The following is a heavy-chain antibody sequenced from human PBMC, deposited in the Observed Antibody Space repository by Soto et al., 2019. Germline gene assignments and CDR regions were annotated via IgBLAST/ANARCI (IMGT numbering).Heavy chain of an antibody. Sequence: QVQLVESGGGVVQSGRSLRLSCAVSGFTFNTFAMHWVRQAPGKGLEWVAVISYDGSNKYYADSVKGRFTISRDNSKNTLYLQMNSLRAEDTAVYYCAKDLGRPGYSSSWYVCGMDVWGQGTTVTVSS. CDR3: AKDLGRPGYSSSWYVCGMDV. CDR2: ISYDGSNK. CDR1: GFTFNTFA. D-gene: IGHD6-13*01. V-gene: IGHV3-30*04. J-gene: IGHJ6*02.